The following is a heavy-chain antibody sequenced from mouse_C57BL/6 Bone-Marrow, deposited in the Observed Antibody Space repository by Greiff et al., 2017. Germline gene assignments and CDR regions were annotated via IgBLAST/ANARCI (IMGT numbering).Heavy chain of an antibody. Sequence: QVHVKQSGAELARPGASVKLSCKASGYTFTSYGISWVKQRTGQGLEWIGEIYPRSGNTYYNEKVKGKATLTADKSSSTAYMELRSLTSEDVAVYFCARWGPAWFAYWGQGTLVTVSA. CDR2: IYPRSGNT. J-gene: IGHJ3*01. CDR3: ARWGPAWFAY. V-gene: IGHV1-81*01. CDR1: GYTFTSYG.